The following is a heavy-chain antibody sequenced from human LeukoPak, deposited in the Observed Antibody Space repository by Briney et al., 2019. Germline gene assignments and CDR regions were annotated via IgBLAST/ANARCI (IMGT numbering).Heavy chain of an antibody. CDR3: AKSLEWELLIGLDY. V-gene: IGHV3-30*02. CDR1: GFTFSSYG. Sequence: GGSLRLSCAASGFTFSSYGMHWVRQAPGKGLEWVAFIRYDGSNKYYADSVKGRFTISRDNSKSTLYLQMNSLRAEDTAVYYCAKSLEWELLIGLDYWGQGTLVTVSS. D-gene: IGHD1-26*01. J-gene: IGHJ4*02. CDR2: IRYDGSNK.